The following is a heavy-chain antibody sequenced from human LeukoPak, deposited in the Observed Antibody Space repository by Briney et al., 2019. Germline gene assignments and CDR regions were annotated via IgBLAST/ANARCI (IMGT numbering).Heavy chain of an antibody. CDR1: GFTFSSYA. J-gene: IGHJ3*02. CDR2: ISGSGGSA. Sequence: GGSLRLSCAASGFTFSSYAMSWVRQAPGKGLEWVSAISGSGGSAYYADSVKGRFTISRDNSKNTLYLQMNSLRAEDTAVYYCAKALGYSSGWYEDAFDIWGQGTMVTVSS. D-gene: IGHD6-19*01. V-gene: IGHV3-23*01. CDR3: AKALGYSSGWYEDAFDI.